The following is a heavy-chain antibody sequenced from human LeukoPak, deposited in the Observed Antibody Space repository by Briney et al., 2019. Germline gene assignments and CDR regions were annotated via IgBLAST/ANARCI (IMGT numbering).Heavy chain of an antibody. CDR1: GGSISSGCYY. Sequence: SETLSLTCTVSGGSISSGCYYWSWIRQPAGKGLEWVGRIYTSGSTNYNPSLKNRVTISVDTSKNQFSLKLSSDTAADTAVYICPGVEFVGYSSVFCYWGQGTLVTVSS. J-gene: IGHJ4*02. V-gene: IGHV4-61*02. CDR3: PGVEFVGYSSVFCY. CDR2: IYTSGST. D-gene: IGHD5-18*01.